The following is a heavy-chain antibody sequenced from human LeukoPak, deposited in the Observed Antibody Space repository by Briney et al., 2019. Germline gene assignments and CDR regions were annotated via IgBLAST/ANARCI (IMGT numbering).Heavy chain of an antibody. J-gene: IGHJ6*02. Sequence: SDTLSLTCAVYGGSFSGYYWSWIRQPPGKGLEWIGEINHSGSTNYNPSLKSRVTISVDTSKNQFSLKLSSVTAADTAVYYCARGVVVVVAATRNYYYYGMDVWGQGTTVTVSS. CDR3: ARGVVVVVAATRNYYYYGMDV. D-gene: IGHD2-15*01. CDR2: INHSGST. CDR1: GGSFSGYY. V-gene: IGHV4-34*01.